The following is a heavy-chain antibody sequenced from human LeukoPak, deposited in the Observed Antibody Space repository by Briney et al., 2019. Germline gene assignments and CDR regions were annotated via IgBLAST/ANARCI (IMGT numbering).Heavy chain of an antibody. CDR2: TYVTVST. J-gene: IGHJ6*03. CDR1: AGSLGTYY. V-gene: IGHV4-59*08. D-gene: IGHD3-16*02. Sequence: SQTLSLTCTVSAGSLGTYYWSWIRQSPGKGLEWIGYTYVTVSTSYNRYLQSRVTISVDTSRKQFFLKMSSVTAADTAVYYCARHIGGGIEDMDVWGKGTKVTVSS. CDR3: ARHIGGGIEDMDV.